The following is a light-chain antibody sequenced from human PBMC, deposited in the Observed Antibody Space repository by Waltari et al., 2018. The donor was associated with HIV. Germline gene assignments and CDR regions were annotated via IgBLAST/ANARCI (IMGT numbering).Light chain of an antibody. CDR3: QSADSSGTYRV. J-gene: IGLJ3*02. CDR2: KDS. Sequence: SYELTQPPSVSVSPGQTARITCSGDALQKQYAYWYQQEPGQAPVLVIYKDSERPSGIPERFSGSSSGTTVTLTISGVQAEDEADYYCQSADSSGTYRVFGGGTKLTVL. V-gene: IGLV3-25*03. CDR1: ALQKQY.